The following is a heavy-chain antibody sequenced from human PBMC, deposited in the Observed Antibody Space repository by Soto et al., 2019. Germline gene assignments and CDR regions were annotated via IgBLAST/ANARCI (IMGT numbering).Heavy chain of an antibody. CDR1: GGSFSGGGYY. J-gene: IGHJ3*02. D-gene: IGHD3-3*01. CDR2: ISYSGNT. V-gene: IGHV4-31*03. Sequence: SETLSLTCTVSGGSFSGGGYYWSWIRQHPGKGLEWMGYISYSGNTKYKPSLHSRITISVDTSENQFSLRLTSVTAADTAIYFCARTSIFGVVLNAFDIWDQGTLVTVSS. CDR3: ARTSIFGVVLNAFDI.